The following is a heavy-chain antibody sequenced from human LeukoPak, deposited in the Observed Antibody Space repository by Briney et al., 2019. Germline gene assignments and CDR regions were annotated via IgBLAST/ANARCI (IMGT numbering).Heavy chain of an antibody. D-gene: IGHD1-26*01. V-gene: IGHV4-4*02. J-gene: IGHJ4*02. Sequence: GSLRLSCAASGFTFSSYEMNWVRQPPGKGLEWIGDIYHSGSTNYNPSLKSRVTISVDKSKNQFSLKLSSVTAADTAVYYCARVGWELLRYFDSWGQGTLVTVSS. CDR3: ARVGWELLRYFDS. CDR1: GFTFSSYEM. CDR2: IYHSGST.